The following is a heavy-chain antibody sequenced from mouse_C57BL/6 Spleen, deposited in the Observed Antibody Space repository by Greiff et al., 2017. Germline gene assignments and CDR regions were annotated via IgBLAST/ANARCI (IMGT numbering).Heavy chain of an antibody. CDR1: GYTFTDYN. CDR3: AREPLRSFAY. D-gene: IGHD1-1*01. CDR2: INPNNGGT. V-gene: IGHV1-22*01. Sequence: DVQLQESGPELVKPGASVKMSCKASGYTFTDYNMHWVKQSHGKSLEWIGYINPNNGGTSYNQKFKGKATLTVNKSSSTAYMELRSLTSEDSAVYYCAREPLRSFAYWGQGTLVTVSA. J-gene: IGHJ3*01.